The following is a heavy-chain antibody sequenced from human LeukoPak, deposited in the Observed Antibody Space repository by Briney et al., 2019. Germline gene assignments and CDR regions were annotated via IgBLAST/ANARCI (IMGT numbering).Heavy chain of an antibody. V-gene: IGHV3-20*04. CDR3: ARESDYGDYTGFYYMDV. D-gene: IGHD4-17*01. Sequence: RTGGSLRLSCAASGFTFDDYGMSWVRQAPGKGLEWVSGINWNGGSTGYADSVKGRFTISRDNAKNSLYLQMNSLRAEDTALYYCARESDYGDYTGFYYMDVWGKGTTVTVSS. CDR1: GFTFDDYG. CDR2: INWNGGST. J-gene: IGHJ6*03.